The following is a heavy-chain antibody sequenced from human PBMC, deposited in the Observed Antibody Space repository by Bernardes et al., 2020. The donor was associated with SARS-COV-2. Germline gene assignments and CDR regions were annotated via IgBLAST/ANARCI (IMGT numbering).Heavy chain of an antibody. Sequence: SETLSLTCSVSGGSITPYYWSWIRQPPGKGLEWIGSIYYSGSTNYNPSLKSRVTISVDTPKNQFSLKMNSVTAADTAVYFCARDSTMVRGDPKGAWFDPWGQGTLVTVSS. D-gene: IGHD3-10*01. CDR1: GGSITPYY. J-gene: IGHJ5*02. CDR3: ARDSTMVRGDPKGAWFDP. V-gene: IGHV4-59*01. CDR2: IYYSGST.